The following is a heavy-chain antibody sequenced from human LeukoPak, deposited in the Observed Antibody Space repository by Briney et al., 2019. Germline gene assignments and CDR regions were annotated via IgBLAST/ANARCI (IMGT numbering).Heavy chain of an antibody. J-gene: IGHJ4*02. V-gene: IGHV4-34*01. CDR2: INHSGST. CDR1: GGSFSGYY. Sequence: SETLSLTCAVYGGSFSGYYWSWIRQPPGKGLEWIGEINHSGSTNYNPSLKSRVTISVDTSKNHFSLKLNSVTAADTAVYYCARGRSRTSFDYWGQGTLVTVSS. CDR3: ARGRSRTSFDY.